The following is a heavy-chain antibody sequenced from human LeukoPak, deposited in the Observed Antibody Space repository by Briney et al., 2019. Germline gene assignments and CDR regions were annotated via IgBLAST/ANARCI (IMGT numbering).Heavy chain of an antibody. CDR2: INSDGSWT. CDR3: VSFYETD. D-gene: IGHD2/OR15-2a*01. J-gene: IGHJ4*02. V-gene: IGHV3-74*01. CDR1: GNYW. Sequence: GGSLRLSCAASGNYWMHWVRQVPGKGLVWVSHINSDGSWTSYADSVKGRFTISKDNAKNTVYLQMNSLRAEDTAVYYCVSFYETDWGRGTLVTVSS.